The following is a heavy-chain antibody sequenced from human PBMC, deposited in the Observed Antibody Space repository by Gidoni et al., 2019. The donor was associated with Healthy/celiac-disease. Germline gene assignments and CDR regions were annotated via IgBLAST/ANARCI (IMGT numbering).Heavy chain of an antibody. CDR2: IWYDGSNK. CDR3: ARDQRGGGSYYTLDY. V-gene: IGHV3-33*01. D-gene: IGHD1-26*01. Sequence: QVQLVESGGGVVQPGRSLRLSCAASGFTFSSYGMHWVHPAPGKGLAWVAVIWYDGSNKYYADSVKGRFTISRDNSKNTLYLQMNSLRAEDTAVYYCARDQRGGGSYYTLDYWGQGTLVTVSS. CDR1: GFTFSSYG. J-gene: IGHJ4*02.